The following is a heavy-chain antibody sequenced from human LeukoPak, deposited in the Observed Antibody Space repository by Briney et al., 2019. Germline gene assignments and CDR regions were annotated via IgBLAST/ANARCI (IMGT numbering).Heavy chain of an antibody. Sequence: KPGGSLRLSCAASGFTFSSYSMTWVRQAPGKGLKWVSTISSRGIYTYYADSVKGRFTISRDDAKNSLYLQMNSLRAEDTAVYYCASLHYYDSSGRDYWGQGTLVTVSS. J-gene: IGHJ4*02. V-gene: IGHV3-21*01. D-gene: IGHD3-22*01. CDR2: ISSRGIYT. CDR3: ASLHYYDSSGRDY. CDR1: GFTFSSYS.